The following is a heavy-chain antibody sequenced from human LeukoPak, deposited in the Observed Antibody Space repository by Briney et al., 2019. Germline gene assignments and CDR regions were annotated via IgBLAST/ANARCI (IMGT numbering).Heavy chain of an antibody. CDR2: ISGYNGNT. J-gene: IGHJ4*02. CDR3: ARDNRSSCREN. V-gene: IGHV1-18*01. Sequence: GASVKVSCKTSGYTFTSYGVSWVRQAPGQGLEWMGWISGYNGNTNYAQNYRGRVTMTIDTSTSTVYMELRSLRSDDTAVYYCARDNRSSCRENWGQGTLVTVSS. D-gene: IGHD6-13*01. CDR1: GYTFTSYG.